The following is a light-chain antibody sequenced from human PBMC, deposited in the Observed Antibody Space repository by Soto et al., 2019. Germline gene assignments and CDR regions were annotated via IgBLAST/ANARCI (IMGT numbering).Light chain of an antibody. CDR1: DRDIGDYNY. J-gene: IGLJ1*01. Sequence: QSALAQPASVSGSPGQSITISCSGTDRDIGDYNYVSWYQQLPGRAPKLMIYEVSNRPSGVSNRFSASKSGNTASLTISGLQAEDEADYYCSSYTTRSTHVFGTGTK. V-gene: IGLV2-14*01. CDR3: SSYTTRSTHV. CDR2: EVS.